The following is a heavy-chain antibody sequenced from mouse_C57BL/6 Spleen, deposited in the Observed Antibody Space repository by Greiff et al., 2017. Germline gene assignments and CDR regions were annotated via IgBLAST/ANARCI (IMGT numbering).Heavy chain of an antibody. CDR2: IDPEDGET. CDR3: ARFGGNPFDY. Sequence: EVQLQQSGAELVKPGASVKLSCTASGFNIKDYYMHWVKQRTEQGLEWIGRIDPEDGETKYAPKFPGKATITADTSSNTAYLQLSSLTSEDTAVYYCARFGGNPFDYWGQGTTLTVSS. J-gene: IGHJ2*01. D-gene: IGHD2-1*01. CDR1: GFNIKDYY. V-gene: IGHV14-2*01.